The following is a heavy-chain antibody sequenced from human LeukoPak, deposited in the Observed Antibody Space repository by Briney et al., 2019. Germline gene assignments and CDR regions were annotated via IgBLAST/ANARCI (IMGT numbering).Heavy chain of an antibody. CDR1: GFTFSSYG. Sequence: GGSLRLSCAASGFTFSSYGMTWVRQAPGQGLEWVSTLSGHGTSTYYADSVKGRFTISRDNSKNTLYLQMNSLRAEDTAVYYCAKDLYSSTWPIGYWGQGTLVTVSS. D-gene: IGHD6-13*01. CDR3: AKDLYSSTWPIGY. CDR2: LSGHGTST. V-gene: IGHV3-23*01. J-gene: IGHJ4*02.